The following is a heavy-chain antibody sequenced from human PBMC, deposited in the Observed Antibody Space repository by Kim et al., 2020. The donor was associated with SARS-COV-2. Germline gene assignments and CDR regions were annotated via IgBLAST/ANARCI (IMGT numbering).Heavy chain of an antibody. J-gene: IGHJ4*02. Sequence: NPPPPPRSRVTISIDPSKNQFSLKLSSVTAADTAVYYCARREAVAGTIAYWGQGTLVTVSS. D-gene: IGHD6-19*01. V-gene: IGHV4-59*08. CDR3: ARREAVAGTIAY.